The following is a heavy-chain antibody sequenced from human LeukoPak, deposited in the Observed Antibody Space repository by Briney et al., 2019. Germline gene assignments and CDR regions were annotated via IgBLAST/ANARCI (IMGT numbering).Heavy chain of an antibody. D-gene: IGHD4-17*01. Sequence: ASAKVSCKASGGTFSSYAISWVRQATGQGLEWMGWMNPNSGNTGYAQKFQGRVTMTRNTSISTAYMELSSLRSEDTAVYYCARGHPDYGDYALNYWGQGTLVTVSS. J-gene: IGHJ4*02. CDR2: MNPNSGNT. CDR3: ARGHPDYGDYALNY. V-gene: IGHV1-8*02. CDR1: GGTFSSYA.